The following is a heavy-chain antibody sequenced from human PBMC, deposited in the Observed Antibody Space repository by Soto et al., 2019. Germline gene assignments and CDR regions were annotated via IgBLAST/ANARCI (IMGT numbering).Heavy chain of an antibody. D-gene: IGHD1-1*01. CDR1: GFTFSSYG. CDR3: ARDWNSRLAPSYYFDY. J-gene: IGHJ4*02. Sequence: SLRLSCAASGFTFSSYGMHWVRQAPGKGLEWVAVIWNDGSKKYFGDSVNGRFTISRENSKNTLYLQMNSLRVEDTAVYYCARDWNSRLAPSYYFDYWGQGTLVTVSS. CDR2: IWNDGSKK. V-gene: IGHV3-33*01.